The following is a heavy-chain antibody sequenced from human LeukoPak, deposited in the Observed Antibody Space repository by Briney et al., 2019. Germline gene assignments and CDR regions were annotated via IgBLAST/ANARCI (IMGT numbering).Heavy chain of an antibody. CDR3: ARRPAGNRTFDY. CDR2: IYGADYTT. CDR1: GYSFTSYC. J-gene: IGHJ4*02. V-gene: IGHV5-51*01. Sequence: GESLKISCKGSGYSFTSYCIGWVRQMPGKGLEWMGVIYGADYTTIYSPPFHGQITISADKSISTAYLQWTSLKASDTAMYYCARRPAGNRTFDYWGQGALVTVSS. D-gene: IGHD2-2*01.